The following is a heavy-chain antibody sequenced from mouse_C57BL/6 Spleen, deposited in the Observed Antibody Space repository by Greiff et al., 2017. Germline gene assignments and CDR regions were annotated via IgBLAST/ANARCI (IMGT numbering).Heavy chain of an antibody. CDR2: ISDGGSYT. CDR1: GFTFSSYA. V-gene: IGHV5-4*01. J-gene: IGHJ3*01. CDR3: ASGRGSNDCFAY. Sequence: EVHLVESGGGLVKPGGSLKLSCAVSGFTFSSYAMSWVRQTPDKRLEWVATISDGGSYTYYPDNVKGRVTISRDNAKNNLYLQMSNLKSEDTAMYYCASGRGSNDCFAYWGQGTLVTVSA. D-gene: IGHD2-5*01.